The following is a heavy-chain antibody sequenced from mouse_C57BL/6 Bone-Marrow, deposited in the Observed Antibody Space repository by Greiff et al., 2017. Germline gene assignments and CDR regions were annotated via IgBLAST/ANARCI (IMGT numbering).Heavy chain of an antibody. Sequence: QVQLQQPGAELVRPGSSVKLSCKASGYTFTSYWMHWVKQRPIQGLEWIGNIDPSDSETHYNQKFKDKATLTVDKSSSTAYMQLSSLTSEDSAVYYCARWEYSNYEGEMDYWGQGTSVTVSS. CDR3: ARWEYSNYEGEMDY. D-gene: IGHD2-5*01. J-gene: IGHJ4*01. V-gene: IGHV1-52*01. CDR2: IDPSDSET. CDR1: GYTFTSYW.